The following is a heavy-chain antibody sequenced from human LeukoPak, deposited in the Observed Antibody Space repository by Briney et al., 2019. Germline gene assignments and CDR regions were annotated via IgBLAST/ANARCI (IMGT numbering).Heavy chain of an antibody. J-gene: IGHJ3*02. Sequence: PSETLSLTCTVSGGSISSYFWSWIRQPPGKGLEWIGYIYSSGNTNYNPSLKSRVTISVDRFKNQFSLKLSSVTAADTAVYYCARRPVTTNAFDIWGQGTMVTVSS. CDR2: IYSSGNT. D-gene: IGHD4-17*01. CDR3: ARRPVTTNAFDI. V-gene: IGHV4-59*12. CDR1: GGSISSYF.